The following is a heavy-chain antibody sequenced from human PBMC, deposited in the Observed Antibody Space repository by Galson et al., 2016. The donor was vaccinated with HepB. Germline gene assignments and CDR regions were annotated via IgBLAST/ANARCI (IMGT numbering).Heavy chain of an antibody. Sequence: SLRLSCAASGFKLSHYAMHWVRQGPDKGLEWVAGISWDGTNIAYADSVKGRFTISRDNTKNSLYLQMNSLRAEDTALYYCAKESGAYYYDSSGHRRNAFDIWGQGTVVTVSS. CDR2: ISWDGTNI. V-gene: IGHV3-9*01. CDR1: GFKLSHYA. D-gene: IGHD3-22*01. CDR3: AKESGAYYYDSSGHRRNAFDI. J-gene: IGHJ3*02.